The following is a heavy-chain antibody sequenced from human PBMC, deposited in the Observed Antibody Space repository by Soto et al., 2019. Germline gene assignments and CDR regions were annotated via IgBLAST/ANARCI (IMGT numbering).Heavy chain of an antibody. CDR1: GGSISSGGYY. V-gene: IGHV4-31*03. D-gene: IGHD2-15*01. Sequence: SETLSLTCTVSGGSISSGGYYWSWIRQHPGKGLEWIGYIYYSGSTYYNPSLKSRVTISVDTSKNQFSLKLSSVTAADTAVYYCARTHCSGGSCFRRSKPFDYWGQGTLVTVSS. CDR3: ARTHCSGGSCFRRSKPFDY. CDR2: IYYSGST. J-gene: IGHJ4*02.